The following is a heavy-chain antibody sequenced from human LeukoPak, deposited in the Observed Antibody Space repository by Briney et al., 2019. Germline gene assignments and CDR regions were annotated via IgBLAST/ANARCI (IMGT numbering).Heavy chain of an antibody. V-gene: IGHV3-15*01. J-gene: IGHJ4*02. D-gene: IGHD3-10*01. Sequence: GGSLRLSCAASGFTFSSYAISWVRQAPGKGLEWVGRISSKANGGTTDYAAPVKGRFTISRDDSKNTLDLQMNSLKIEDTTIYYCITVSLSVPHWGQGTQVTVSS. CDR1: GFTFSSYA. CDR2: ISSKANGGTT. CDR3: ITVSLSVPH.